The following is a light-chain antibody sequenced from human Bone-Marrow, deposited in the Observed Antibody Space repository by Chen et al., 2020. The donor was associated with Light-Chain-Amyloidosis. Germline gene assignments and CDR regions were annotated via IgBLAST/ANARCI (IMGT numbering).Light chain of an antibody. Sequence: SYVLSQPPPASAAPVQTATTSCGGNNIGTKSVHWYQQTPGHAPLLVVYDDSDRPSGIPERLSGSNSGNTATLTISRVEAGDEADYYCQVWDRSSDRPVFGGGTKLTVL. CDR1: NIGTKS. J-gene: IGLJ3*02. CDR3: QVWDRSSDRPV. CDR2: DDS. V-gene: IGLV3-21*02.